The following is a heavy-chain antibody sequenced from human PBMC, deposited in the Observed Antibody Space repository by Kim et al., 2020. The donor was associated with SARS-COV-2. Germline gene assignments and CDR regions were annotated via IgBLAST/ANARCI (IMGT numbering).Heavy chain of an antibody. CDR1: GFTFSNYA. Sequence: GGSLRLSCVASGFTFSNYAMTWVRQAPEKGLEWVSSITSGGGNTFYPDSVKGRFTISRDNSKNTLYLEMNGLRLEDTAIYYCAKDRGRYCTTVCVPDAFDMWGQGTVVTVSS. J-gene: IGHJ3*02. V-gene: IGHV3-23*01. D-gene: IGHD2-8*01. CDR3: AKDRGRYCTTVCVPDAFDM. CDR2: ITSGGGNT.